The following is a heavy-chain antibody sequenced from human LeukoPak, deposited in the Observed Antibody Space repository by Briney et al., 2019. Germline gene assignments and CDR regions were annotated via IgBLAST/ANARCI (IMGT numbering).Heavy chain of an antibody. J-gene: IGHJ4*02. CDR3: ARVYGSSYYFDY. D-gene: IGHD2-15*01. CDR2: IYNGGST. Sequence: GGSLRLSCAASGFTLSSYYMSWVRQAPGRGLEWISVIYNGGSTHYADSVKGRFASSRDNSKNTLYLEMNSLRAEDTAIYYCARVYGSSYYFDYWGQGTLVTVSS. V-gene: IGHV3-66*01. CDR1: GFTLSSYY.